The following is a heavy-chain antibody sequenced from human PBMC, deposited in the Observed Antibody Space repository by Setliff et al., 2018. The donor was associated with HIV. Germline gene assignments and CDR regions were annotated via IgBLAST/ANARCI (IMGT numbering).Heavy chain of an antibody. J-gene: IGHJ4*02. CDR2: ISAYNGNT. V-gene: IGHV1-18*01. CDR1: GYTFTSYG. D-gene: IGHD6-6*01. CDR3: ARDGEYSSSSSNGFDY. Sequence: ASVKVSCKASGYTFTSYGISWVRQAPGQGLEWMGWISAYNGNTNYAQKLQGRVTMTTDTSTSTAYMELRSLRSDDTAVYYCARDGEYSSSSSNGFDYWGQGTLVTSPQ.